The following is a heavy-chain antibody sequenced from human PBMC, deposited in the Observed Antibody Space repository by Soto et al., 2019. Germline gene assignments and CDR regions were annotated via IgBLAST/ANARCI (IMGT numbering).Heavy chain of an antibody. Sequence: GGSLRLSCAASGFTFSSYAMSWVRQAPWKGLEWVSAISGSGGSTYYADSVKGRFTISRDNSKNTLYLQMNSLRAEDTAVYYCAKAPHSTYYYGSGSPSYFDYWGKGTLVTVSS. CDR1: GFTFSSYA. CDR3: AKAPHSTYYYGSGSPSYFDY. J-gene: IGHJ4*02. D-gene: IGHD3-10*01. V-gene: IGHV3-23*01. CDR2: ISGSGGST.